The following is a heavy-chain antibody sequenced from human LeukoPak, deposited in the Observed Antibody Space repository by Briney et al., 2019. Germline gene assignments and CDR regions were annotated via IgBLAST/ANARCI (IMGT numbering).Heavy chain of an antibody. V-gene: IGHV1-58*02. J-gene: IGHJ2*01. CDR1: GFTFSNSA. CDR2: IVVGSGNT. D-gene: IGHD4-23*01. CDR3: SAPTYDYGGNSDQPSWYFDL. Sequence: GSSVNVSCKASGFTFSNSAMQWVRQARGQRLEWIGLIVVGSGNTNYAQKFQERVTIPRDMSTSTAYMELNSLKTEDTAGYFCSAPTYDYGGNSDQPSWYFDLWGRGTLVTVSS.